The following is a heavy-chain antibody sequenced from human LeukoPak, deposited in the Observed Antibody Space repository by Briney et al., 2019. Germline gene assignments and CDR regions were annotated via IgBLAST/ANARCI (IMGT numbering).Heavy chain of an antibody. CDR1: GGSISSSSYY. D-gene: IGHD3-22*01. Sequence: PSETLSLTCTVSGGSISSSSYYWGWIRQPPGKGLEWIGSIYYSGSTYYNPSLKSRVTISVDTSKNQFSLKLSSVTAADTAVYYCAKDHRGYYSPYYYYMDVWGKGTTVTISS. CDR3: AKDHRGYYSPYYYYMDV. J-gene: IGHJ6*03. CDR2: IYYSGST. V-gene: IGHV4-39*02.